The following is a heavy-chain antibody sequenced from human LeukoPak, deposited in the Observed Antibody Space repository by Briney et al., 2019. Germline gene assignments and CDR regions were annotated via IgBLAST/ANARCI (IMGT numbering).Heavy chain of an antibody. V-gene: IGHV5-51*01. Sequence: GESLKISCKGSGYSFTNYWIGWVRQMPGKGLEWMGVIYPDDSDTRYSPSFRGQVTISADKSISTAYLQWSSLKASDTAVYYCARRDSSMGNFDYWGQGTLVTVSS. D-gene: IGHD3-22*01. CDR1: GYSFTNYW. J-gene: IGHJ4*02. CDR3: ARRDSSMGNFDY. CDR2: IYPDDSDT.